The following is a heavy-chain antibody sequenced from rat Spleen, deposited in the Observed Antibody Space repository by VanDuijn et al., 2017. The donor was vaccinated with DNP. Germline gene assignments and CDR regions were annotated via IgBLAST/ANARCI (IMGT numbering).Heavy chain of an antibody. V-gene: IGHV5-7*01. CDR2: ISYDGSST. Sequence: EVQLVESGGGLVQPGRSLKLSCAASGFTFSDFYMAWVRQAPTKGLEWVATISYDGSSTYYRDSVKGRFTISRDNAKSTLYLQMDSLRSEDTATYYCARLLYYPYYFDYWGQGVMVTVSS. J-gene: IGHJ2*01. CDR3: ARLLYYPYYFDY. CDR1: GFTFSDFY. D-gene: IGHD1-6*01.